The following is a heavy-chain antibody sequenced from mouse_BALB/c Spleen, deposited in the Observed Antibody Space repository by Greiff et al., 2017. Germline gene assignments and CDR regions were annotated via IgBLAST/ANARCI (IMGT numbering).Heavy chain of an antibody. Sequence: EVKLMESGGGLVQPGGSRKLSCAASGFTFSSFGMHWVRQAPEKGLEWVAYISSGSSTIYYADTVKGRFTISRDNPKNTLFLQMTSLRSEDTAMYYCARGNWDWYFDVWGAGTTVTVSS. J-gene: IGHJ1*01. D-gene: IGHD4-1*01. CDR2: ISSGSSTI. CDR1: GFTFSSFG. V-gene: IGHV5-17*02. CDR3: ARGNWDWYFDV.